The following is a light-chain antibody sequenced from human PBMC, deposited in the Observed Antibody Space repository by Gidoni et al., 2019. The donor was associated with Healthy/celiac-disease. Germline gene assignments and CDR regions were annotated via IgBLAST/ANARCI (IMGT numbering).Light chain of an antibody. CDR2: TAS. J-gene: IGKJ1*01. CDR1: QGISNS. CDR3: QQDYSTPRT. Sequence: DIQMTQSPSSLSASVGDRVTITCRASQGISNSLDWYQQKPGKAPKLLLYTASRLESGVPSRFSGSGSGTEYTLTISSLQPEDFATYYCQQDYSTPRTFGQGTKVEIK. V-gene: IGKV1-NL1*01.